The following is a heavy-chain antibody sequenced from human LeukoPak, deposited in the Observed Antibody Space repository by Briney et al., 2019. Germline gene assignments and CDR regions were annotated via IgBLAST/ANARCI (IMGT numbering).Heavy chain of an antibody. Sequence: GGSLRLPGAASGLTLRNFAMSWVRQAPGKGLEWISSISISGDNTHYADSVKGRFTISRDNSKDTLYLQMNSLRAEDTAVYYCAREVRPNDYWGQGTLVTVSS. CDR1: GLTLRNFA. J-gene: IGHJ4*02. D-gene: IGHD6-25*01. V-gene: IGHV3-23*01. CDR3: AREVRPNDY. CDR2: ISISGDNT.